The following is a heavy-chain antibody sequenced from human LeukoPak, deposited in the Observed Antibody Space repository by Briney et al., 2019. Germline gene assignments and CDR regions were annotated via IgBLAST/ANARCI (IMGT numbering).Heavy chain of an antibody. Sequence: GGSLRLSCAASGFTVSSNYMSWVRKAPGKGLEWVAVISYDGSNKYYADSVKGRFTISRDNSKNTLYLQMNSLRAEDTAVYYCAKDKYGCPFDYWGQGTLVTVSS. CDR3: AKDKYGCPFDY. D-gene: IGHD5-24*01. CDR2: ISYDGSNK. J-gene: IGHJ4*02. V-gene: IGHV3-30*18. CDR1: GFTVSSNY.